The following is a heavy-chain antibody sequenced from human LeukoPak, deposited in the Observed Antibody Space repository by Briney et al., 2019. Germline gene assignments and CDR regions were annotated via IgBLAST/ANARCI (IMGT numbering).Heavy chain of an antibody. CDR2: MNPNNGGT. CDR3: ARGAIFGVTPRGYGMDV. Sequence: GASVKVSCKASGYTFTIYDINWVRQAPGQGLEWVGWMNPNNGGTVYAQKFQGRVTMTRDTSTGTSYMELNSLRSEGTAVYYCARGAIFGVTPRGYGMDVWGQGTTVTVSS. CDR1: GYTFTIYD. D-gene: IGHD3-3*01. J-gene: IGHJ6*02. V-gene: IGHV1-8*01.